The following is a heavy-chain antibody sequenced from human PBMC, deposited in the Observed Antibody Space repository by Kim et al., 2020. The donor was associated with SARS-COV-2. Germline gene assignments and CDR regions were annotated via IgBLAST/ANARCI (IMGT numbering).Heavy chain of an antibody. V-gene: IGHV3-30*18. CDR2: ISYDGSNK. D-gene: IGHD2-21*01. Sequence: GGSLRLSCAASGFTFSSYGMHWVRQAPGKGLEWVAVISYDGSNKYYADSVKGRFTISRDNSKNTLYLQMNSLRAEDTAVYYCAKSLGYCGGDCYSDHDA. J-gene: IGHJ3*01. CDR3: AKSLGYCGGDCYSDHDA. CDR1: GFTFSSYG.